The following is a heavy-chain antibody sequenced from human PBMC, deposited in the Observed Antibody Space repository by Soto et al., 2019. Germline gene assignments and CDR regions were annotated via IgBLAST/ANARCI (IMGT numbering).Heavy chain of an antibody. CDR3: ARDQGGEFLKGSGMDV. CDR1: GDSISRYY. Sequence: QVQLQESGPGLVKPSETLSLTCTVSGDSISRYYWSWIRLSPGKGLEWIGYIYYSGETNYKPSVKSRVTISVDRTKNQFSLKLSSVTAADTAVYYCARDQGGEFLKGSGMDVWGQGTTVTVSS. J-gene: IGHJ6*02. CDR2: IYYSGET. V-gene: IGHV4-59*01. D-gene: IGHD3-10*01.